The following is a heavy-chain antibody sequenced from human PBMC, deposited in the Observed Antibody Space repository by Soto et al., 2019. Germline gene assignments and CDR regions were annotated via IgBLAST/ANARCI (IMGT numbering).Heavy chain of an antibody. D-gene: IGHD3-3*01. V-gene: IGHV3-23*01. Sequence: GGSLRLSCAASGFTFSIYAMSWFRQAPGKGLEWVSAISGSGGSTYYADSVKGRFTISRDNSKNTLYLQMNSLRAEDTAVYYCAKDWDDFWSGYYTWYFDYWGQGTLVTVSS. CDR3: AKDWDDFWSGYYTWYFDY. CDR1: GFTFSIYA. CDR2: ISGSGGST. J-gene: IGHJ4*02.